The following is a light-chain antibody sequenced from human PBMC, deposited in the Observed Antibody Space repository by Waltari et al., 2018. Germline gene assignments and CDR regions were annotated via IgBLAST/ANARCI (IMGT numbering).Light chain of an antibody. J-gene: IGLJ2*01. CDR2: GNN. V-gene: IGLV3-19*01. CDR1: SLRSYF. Sequence: SSELTQDPAVSVALGQTVTITCQGDSLRSYFASCYQQKPGQAPVIVIYGNNNRPSGIPDRFSGYSTGYTDSLTITGAQAEDEADYYCSSRDSSGNHLLFGGGTKLTVL. CDR3: SSRDSSGNHLL.